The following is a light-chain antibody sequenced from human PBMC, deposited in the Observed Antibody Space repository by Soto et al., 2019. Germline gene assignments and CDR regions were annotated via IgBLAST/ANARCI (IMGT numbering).Light chain of an antibody. J-gene: IGLJ2*01. Sequence: QSVLTQPASVSGSPGQSITISCTGTRSDVGGFDFVSWYQHPPDKSPQLLIYDVCSRPSGVSSRFSGSKSGNAASLTISGLQAEDEADYYCSSYTDSRTVVFGGGTKLTVL. CDR1: RSDVGGFDF. V-gene: IGLV2-14*03. CDR2: DVC. CDR3: SSYTDSRTVV.